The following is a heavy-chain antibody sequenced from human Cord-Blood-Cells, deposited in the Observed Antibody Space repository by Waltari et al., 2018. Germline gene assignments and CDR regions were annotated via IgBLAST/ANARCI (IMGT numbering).Heavy chain of an antibody. CDR1: GFTFSSYS. V-gene: IGHV3-21*01. CDR2: IRSSSSYL. Sequence: EVQLVESGGGLVKPGGSLRLSCAASGFTFSSYSMTWARQAPGRGLDLVSSIRSSSSYLYSADSVKGRFTISRDNAKNSLYLKMNSLRAEDTAVYYCARDSSSSWYYYYYGMDVWGQGTTVTVSS. J-gene: IGHJ6*02. CDR3: ARDSSSSWYYYYYGMDV. D-gene: IGHD6-13*01.